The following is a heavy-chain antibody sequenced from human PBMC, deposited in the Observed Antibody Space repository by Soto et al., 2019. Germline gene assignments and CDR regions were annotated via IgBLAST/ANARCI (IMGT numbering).Heavy chain of an antibody. Sequence: PGESLKISXKGSGYSFTSYWIGWVRQMPGKGLEWMGIIYPGDSDTRYSPSFQGQVTISADKSSSTAYLQWSSLKASDTAMYYCARLHGDYCSSTSCYFQFPYYYYYGMDVWGQGTTVTVSS. CDR1: GYSFTSYW. V-gene: IGHV5-51*01. J-gene: IGHJ6*02. D-gene: IGHD2-2*01. CDR3: ARLHGDYCSSTSCYFQFPYYYYYGMDV. CDR2: IYPGDSDT.